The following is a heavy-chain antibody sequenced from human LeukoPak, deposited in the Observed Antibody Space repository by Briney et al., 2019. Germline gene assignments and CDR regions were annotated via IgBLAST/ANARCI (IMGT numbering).Heavy chain of an antibody. J-gene: IGHJ4*02. D-gene: IGHD5-18*01. V-gene: IGHV4-39*01. CDR1: GGSISSSSYY. CDR2: IYYSGST. Sequence: SETLSLTCTVPGGSISSSSYYWGWIRQPPGKGLEWIGSIYYSGSTSYNPSLKSRVTISVDTSKNQSSLKLSSVTAADTAVYYCASGYSYGYVWYWGQGTLVTVSS. CDR3: ASGYSYGYVWY.